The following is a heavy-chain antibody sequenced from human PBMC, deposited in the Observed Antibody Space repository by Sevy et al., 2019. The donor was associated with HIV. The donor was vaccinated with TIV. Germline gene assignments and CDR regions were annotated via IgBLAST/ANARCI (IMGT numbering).Heavy chain of an antibody. D-gene: IGHD3-3*01. Sequence: SETLSLTCSVSGDTISGNSTSWDWIARSPGKGLGGIGGIFFSGTTYYNPSLKSRLTISVYTSNNQFFLKLDSVTAADTAVYYCARHATPGLFLFVGSGGFDPWGQGTLVTVSS. CDR1: GDTISGNSTS. V-gene: IGHV4-39*01. J-gene: IGHJ5*02. CDR2: IFFSGTT. CDR3: ARHATPGLFLFVGSGGFDP.